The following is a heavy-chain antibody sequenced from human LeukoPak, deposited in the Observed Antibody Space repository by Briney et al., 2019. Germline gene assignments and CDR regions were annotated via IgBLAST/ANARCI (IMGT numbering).Heavy chain of an antibody. CDR1: GYTFINYG. CDR3: ARDCIGCHGFDY. Sequence: ASVKVSCKAFGYTFINYGNSWVRQAPGQGLEWMGWVSAYADNINYVQKFQGRVTMTTDTSTSTAYMELRSLRSDDTAIYYCARDCIGCHGFDYWGQGTLVTVSS. D-gene: IGHD2-15*01. J-gene: IGHJ4*02. CDR2: VSAYADNI. V-gene: IGHV1-18*01.